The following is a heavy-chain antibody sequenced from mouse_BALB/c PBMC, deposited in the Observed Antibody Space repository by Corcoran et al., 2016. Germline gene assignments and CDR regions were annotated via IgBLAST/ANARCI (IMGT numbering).Heavy chain of an antibody. D-gene: IGHD4-1*01. J-gene: IGHJ1*03. CDR1: GFSLSTSGMG. Sequence: QVTLKESGPGILQPSQTLRLTCSFSGFSLSTSGMGVGVIRQPSGKGLEWLAHIWWDDDKRYNPALKSRLTISKDTTSNQAVVKIASVDTAYTATYDCARITGWYFDVWGTGTTVTVSS. V-gene: IGHV8-8*01. CDR3: ARITGWYFDV. CDR2: IWWDDDK.